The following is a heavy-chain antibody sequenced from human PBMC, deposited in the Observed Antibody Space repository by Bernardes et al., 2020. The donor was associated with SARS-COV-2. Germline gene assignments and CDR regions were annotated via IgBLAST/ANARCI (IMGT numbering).Heavy chain of an antibody. Sequence: SGPTLAKPTQTLTLTCPFSGFSLSPSGVGVGWIRQPPGKALEWLALIYWDDDKRYSPSLKSRLTITKDTSKNQVVLTMTNMDPVDTATYYCAHSESTLCFDYWGQGTLVTVSS. CDR1: GFSLSPSGVG. V-gene: IGHV2-5*02. CDR2: IYWDDDK. J-gene: IGHJ4*02. CDR3: AHSESTLCFDY.